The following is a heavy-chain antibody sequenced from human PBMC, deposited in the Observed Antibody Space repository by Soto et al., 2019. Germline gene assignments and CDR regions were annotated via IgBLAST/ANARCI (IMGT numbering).Heavy chain of an antibody. D-gene: IGHD2-15*01. CDR1: GGTFSSYA. V-gene: IGHV1-69*01. J-gene: IGHJ5*02. CDR2: IIPIFGTA. CDR3: GRAGDIVVVVAATRYNWFDP. Sequence: QVQLVQSGAEVKKPGSSVKVSCKASGGTFSSYAISWVRQAPGQGLEWMGGIIPIFGTANYAQKFQGRVTIPADESTSTAYMELSSLRSEDTAVYYCGRAGDIVVVVAATRYNWFDPWGQGTLVTVSS.